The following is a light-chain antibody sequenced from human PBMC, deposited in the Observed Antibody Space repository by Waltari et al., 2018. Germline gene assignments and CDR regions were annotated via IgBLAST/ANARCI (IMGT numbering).Light chain of an antibody. CDR1: QSLLHSDERTY. V-gene: IGKV2D-29*01. Sequence: DIVMTQTPRSLSVTPGQPASISCKSTQSLLHSDERTYLYWYLQKPGQPPQLLIYEVSNRVSGVPARFSGSGSGTDFTLKISRVEADDVVIYYCMQSIQLPWTFGQGTKVEIK. CDR2: EVS. CDR3: MQSIQLPWT. J-gene: IGKJ1*01.